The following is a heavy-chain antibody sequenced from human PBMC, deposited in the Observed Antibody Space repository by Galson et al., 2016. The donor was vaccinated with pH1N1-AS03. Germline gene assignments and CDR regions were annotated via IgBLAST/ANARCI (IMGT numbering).Heavy chain of an antibody. V-gene: IGHV3-13*01. Sequence: SLRLSCAGAGFTFSSHDMYWVRQPPGKGLEWVAASGTAGDTYYAGSVKGRFTLSRDNAKHSVYVHMNSLRAGDTAVYYCARGKEGYFYGMDVWGQGPTVTVSS. CDR2: SGTAGDT. J-gene: IGHJ6*02. D-gene: IGHD3-10*01. CDR1: GFTFSSHD. CDR3: ARGKEGYFYGMDV.